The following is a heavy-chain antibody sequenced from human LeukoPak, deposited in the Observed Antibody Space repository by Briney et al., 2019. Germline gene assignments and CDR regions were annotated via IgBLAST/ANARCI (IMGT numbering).Heavy chain of an antibody. Sequence: GRSLRLSCAASGFPFSSHGIRWVRQAPGKGLEWVAVIWYDGSNKYCADSVKGRFTISRDNSKNTLYLQMNSLRAEDTAVYYCARDDVAVTGALDFWGQGTLVTVSS. J-gene: IGHJ4*02. CDR3: ARDDVAVTGALDF. CDR1: GFPFSSHG. V-gene: IGHV3-33*08. CDR2: IWYDGSNK. D-gene: IGHD6-19*01.